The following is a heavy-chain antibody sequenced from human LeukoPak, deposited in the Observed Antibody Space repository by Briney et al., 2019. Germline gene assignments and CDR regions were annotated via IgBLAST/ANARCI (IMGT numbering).Heavy chain of an antibody. Sequence: ASLKVSCKASGYTFTGYYMHRVRQAPGQGLEWMGWINPKSGGTNYAQTFQGRVTMTRDTSISTAYMELSRLRSDDTAVYYCASVTLSAYDGDYRGQGTLVTVSS. J-gene: IGHJ4*02. V-gene: IGHV1-2*02. D-gene: IGHD5-12*01. CDR3: ASVTLSAYDGDY. CDR2: INPKSGGT. CDR1: GYTFTGYY.